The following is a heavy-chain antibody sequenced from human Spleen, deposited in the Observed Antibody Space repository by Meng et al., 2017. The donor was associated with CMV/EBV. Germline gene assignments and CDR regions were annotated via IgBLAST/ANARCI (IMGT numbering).Heavy chain of an antibody. V-gene: IGHV3-33*06. Sequence: GESLKISCAASGFTFSSYGMHWVRQAPGKGLEWVAVIWSDGSNKYYADSVKGRITISRDNSKSTLYLQINSLRAEDTAVFYCAKAPYSSSWFVDYWGQGTLVTVSS. CDR3: AKAPYSSSWFVDY. J-gene: IGHJ4*02. CDR2: IWSDGSNK. D-gene: IGHD6-13*01. CDR1: GFTFSSYG.